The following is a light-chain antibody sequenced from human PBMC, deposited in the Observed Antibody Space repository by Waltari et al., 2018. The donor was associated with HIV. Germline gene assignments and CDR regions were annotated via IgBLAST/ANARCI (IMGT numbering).Light chain of an antibody. Sequence: LPVLTQPPSASALLGASITLTCTLTSENSTITVDWYNHSPGRSPHPLMRIKSDGSHTRGDGIPDRFMGSSSGADRYLTLSNLQSDDEAEYYCGESHSTKGRVAYVFGTGTKVTIV. V-gene: IGLV4-3*01. CDR2: IKSDGSH. CDR1: SENSTIT. CDR3: GESHSTKGRVAYV. J-gene: IGLJ1*01.